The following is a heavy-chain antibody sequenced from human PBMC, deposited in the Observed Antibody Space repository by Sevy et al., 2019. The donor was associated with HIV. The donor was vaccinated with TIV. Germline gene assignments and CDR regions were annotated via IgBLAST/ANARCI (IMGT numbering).Heavy chain of an antibody. J-gene: IGHJ4*02. CDR1: GGTFSSYA. CDR3: ATTLISSSWYKGFDY. V-gene: IGHV1-69*06. CDR2: IIPIFGTA. D-gene: IGHD6-13*01. Sequence: ASVKVSCKASGGTFSSYAISWVRQAPGQGLEWMGGIIPIFGTANYAQKFQGRATITADKSTSTAYMELSSLRSEDTAVYYCATTLISSSWYKGFDYWGQGTLVTVSS.